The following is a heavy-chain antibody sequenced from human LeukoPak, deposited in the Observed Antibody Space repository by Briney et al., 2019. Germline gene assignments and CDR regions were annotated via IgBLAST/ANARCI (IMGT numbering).Heavy chain of an antibody. J-gene: IGHJ3*01. V-gene: IGHV5-51*01. D-gene: IGHD4-17*01. CDR1: GYSFTSYW. CDR3: ARPRHYGDYYPDAFDV. CDR2: IYPGDSDT. Sequence: GESLKISCKGSGYSFTSYWIGWVRQMPGKGLEWMGIIYPGDSDTRYSPSFQGQVTISADKSISTAYLQWSSLKASDTAMYYCARPRHYGDYYPDAFDVWGQGTMVTVSS.